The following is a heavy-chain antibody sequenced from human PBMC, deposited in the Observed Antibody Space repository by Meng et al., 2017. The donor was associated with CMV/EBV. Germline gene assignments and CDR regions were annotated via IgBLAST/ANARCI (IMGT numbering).Heavy chain of an antibody. Sequence: GSLRLSCAASGFTFSSYSMNWVRQAPGKGLEWIGEINHSGSTNYNPSLKSRVTISVDTSKNQFSLKLSSVTAADTAVYYCARGQRFRSFDYWGQGTLVTVSS. CDR3: ARGQRFRSFDY. J-gene: IGHJ4*02. D-gene: IGHD5-24*01. CDR2: INHSGST. V-gene: IGHV4-34*01. CDR1: GFTFSSYS.